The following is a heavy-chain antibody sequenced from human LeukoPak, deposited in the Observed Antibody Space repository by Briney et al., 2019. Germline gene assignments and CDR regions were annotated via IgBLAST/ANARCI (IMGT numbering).Heavy chain of an antibody. J-gene: IGHJ4*02. CDR2: IARDGGAK. D-gene: IGHD6-19*01. Sequence: GTSLRLSCVASGFSFSNHGMHWVRQAPGKGLEWVSVIARDGGAKFYADSVKGRFTLSRDNSKNMFFLQMNFLTVEATAIYYCAREATWGQWYFDHWGQGTPVTVSS. V-gene: IGHV3-30*03. CDR1: GFSFSNHG. CDR3: AREATWGQWYFDH.